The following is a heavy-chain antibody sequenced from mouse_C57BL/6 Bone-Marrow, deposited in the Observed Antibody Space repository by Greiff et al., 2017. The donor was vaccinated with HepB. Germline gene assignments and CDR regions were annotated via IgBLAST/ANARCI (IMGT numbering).Heavy chain of an antibody. D-gene: IGHD2-4*01. CDR3: ARQGLRRFYAMDY. Sequence: QVQLKQSGPGLVAPSQSLSITCTVSGFSLTSYGVHWVRQPPGKGLEWLVVIWSDGSTTYNSALKSRLSISKDNSKSQVFLKMNSLQTDDTAMYYCARQGLRRFYAMDYWGQGTSVTVSS. J-gene: IGHJ4*01. CDR2: IWSDGST. V-gene: IGHV2-6-1*01. CDR1: GFSLTSYG.